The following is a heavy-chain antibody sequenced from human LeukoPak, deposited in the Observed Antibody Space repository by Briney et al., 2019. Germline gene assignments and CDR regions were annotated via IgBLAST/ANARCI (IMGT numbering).Heavy chain of an antibody. D-gene: IGHD6-19*01. CDR3: AREGDSSGWWLDYYYGMDV. CDR1: GFTFSSYA. J-gene: IGHJ6*02. Sequence: GSLRLSCAASGFTFSSYAMHWVRQAPGKGLEWVAVISYDGSNKYYADSVKGRFTISRDNSKNTLYLQMNSLRAEDTAVYYCAREGDSSGWWLDYYYGMDVWGQGTTVTVSS. V-gene: IGHV3-30-3*01. CDR2: ISYDGSNK.